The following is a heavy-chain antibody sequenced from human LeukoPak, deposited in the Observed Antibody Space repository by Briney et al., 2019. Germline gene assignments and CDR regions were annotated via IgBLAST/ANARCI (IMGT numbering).Heavy chain of an antibody. CDR2: ISYDGSDK. V-gene: IGHV3-30*18. Sequence: GRSLGLSCAASGFTFSSYGMHWVRQAPGKGLEWVAVISYDGSDKYYADSVKGRFTISRDNSKNTLYLQMNSLRAEDTAVYYCGNHFPHFDYWGQGTLVTVSS. D-gene: IGHD3-3*02. J-gene: IGHJ4*02. CDR1: GFTFSSYG. CDR3: GNHFPHFDY.